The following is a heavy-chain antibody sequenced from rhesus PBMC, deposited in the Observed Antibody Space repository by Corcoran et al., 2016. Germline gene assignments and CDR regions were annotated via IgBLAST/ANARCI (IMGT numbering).Heavy chain of an antibody. CDR2: FGCFLRTP. J-gene: IGHJ4*01. Sequence: QVHLQESGPGLLKPSETLSLTCAVSGGAINGYFWNWIRQPPGKGLEWIGFFGCFLRTPYSDPPLKSRVTISTDTARNPFALILDSGTAADTAVDFCARTRGDYGSAWTDSWGQGVLVTVSS. V-gene: IGHV4-165*02. D-gene: IGHD6-31*01. CDR1: GGAINGYF. CDR3: ARTRGDYGSAWTDS.